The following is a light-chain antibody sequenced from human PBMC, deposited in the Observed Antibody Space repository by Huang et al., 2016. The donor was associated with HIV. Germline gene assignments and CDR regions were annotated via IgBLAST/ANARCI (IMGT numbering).Light chain of an antibody. J-gene: IGKJ5*01. CDR2: WAS. CDR1: QPLLSTANNKSY. V-gene: IGKV4-1*01. CDR3: QQYYSASIT. Sequence: DIVMTQSPGSLTVSLGERASINCTSSQPLLSTANNKSYLAWYQQKPRQPPTALSYWASNRDAGVPERFSGSGSGTDFTLTISSLQAEDVALYYCQQYYSASITFGQGTRVEI.